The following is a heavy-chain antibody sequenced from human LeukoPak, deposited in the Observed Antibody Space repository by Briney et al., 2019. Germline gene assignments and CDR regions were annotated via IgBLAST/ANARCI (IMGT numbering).Heavy chain of an antibody. J-gene: IGHJ4*02. CDR1: GFTFSSYA. CDR3: AKGSYYDSSGSFYFDS. D-gene: IGHD3-22*01. Sequence: GGSLRLSCAASGFTFSSYAMSWVRQAPGKGLEWVSGISGSGDNTYYADSVKGRFTIPRDNSKNTLYVQVNSLGTEDTAAYYCAKGSYYDSSGSFYFDSWGQGTLVTVSS. V-gene: IGHV3-23*01. CDR2: ISGSGDNT.